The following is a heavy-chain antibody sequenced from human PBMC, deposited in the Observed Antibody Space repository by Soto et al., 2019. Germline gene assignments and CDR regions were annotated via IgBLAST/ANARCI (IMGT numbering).Heavy chain of an antibody. D-gene: IGHD6-13*01. Sequence: PSETLSLTCIVSGGSLSTYYWSWIRQSPGKGLEWMGYLYYGVTTYYSPSLKSRLTISADSSKTQFSLKLTSVTTADTAVYYCAGGSSWDWFDPWGQGTLVTVSS. CDR3: AGGSSWDWFDP. J-gene: IGHJ5*02. CDR1: GGSLSTYY. V-gene: IGHV4-59*01. CDR2: LYYGVTT.